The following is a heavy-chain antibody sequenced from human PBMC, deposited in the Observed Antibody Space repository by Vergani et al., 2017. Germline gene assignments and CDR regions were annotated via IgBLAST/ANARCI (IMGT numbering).Heavy chain of an antibody. D-gene: IGHD6-6*01. V-gene: IGHV1-69*02. Sequence: QVQLVQSGAEVKKPGSSVKVSCKASGGTFSSYTISWMRQAPGQGLEWMGRIIPILGIANYAQKFQGRVTITADKSTSTAYMELSSLRSEDTAVYYCASSMAGDGMDVWGQGTTVTVSS. CDR3: ASSMAGDGMDV. CDR2: IIPILGIA. J-gene: IGHJ6*02. CDR1: GGTFSSYT.